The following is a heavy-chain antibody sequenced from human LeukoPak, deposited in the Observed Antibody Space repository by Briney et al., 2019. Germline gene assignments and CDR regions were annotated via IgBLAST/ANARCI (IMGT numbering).Heavy chain of an antibody. CDR2: IYPGDSDT. D-gene: IGHD3-3*01. J-gene: IGHJ4*02. CDR1: GYSFTSYW. Sequence: GESLKISCKGSGYSFTSYWIGWVRQMPGKGLEWMGIIYPGDSDTRYSPSFQGQVTISADKSISTAYLQWSSLKASDTAMYYCARSPPRYYDFWSGYYADYWGQGTLVTVSS. V-gene: IGHV5-51*01. CDR3: ARSPPRYYDFWSGYYADY.